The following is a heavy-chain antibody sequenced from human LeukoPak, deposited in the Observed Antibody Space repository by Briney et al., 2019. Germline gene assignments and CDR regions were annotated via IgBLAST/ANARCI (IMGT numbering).Heavy chain of an antibody. Sequence: PSETLSLTPAVHVGSFRGSYWSWIRHPPGAGLEWIGEIDHRGSTNYSPTSSSRVTISFETSKYQFSLRLSSVTAADTAVYYCALYVSTYYSDTSASIRGASDIWGQGTVVTVSS. V-gene: IGHV4-34*01. D-gene: IGHD3-22*01. J-gene: IGHJ3*02. CDR3: ALYVSTYYSDTSASIRGASDI. CDR1: VGSFRGSY. CDR2: IDHRGST.